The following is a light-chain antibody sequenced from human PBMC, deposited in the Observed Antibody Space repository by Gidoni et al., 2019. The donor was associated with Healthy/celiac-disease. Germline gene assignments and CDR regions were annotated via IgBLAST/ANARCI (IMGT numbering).Light chain of an antibody. CDR3: QQRSNWPYT. Sequence: EIVLTQSPATLSLSPGERATLSCRASQSVSSYLAWYQQKHGQAPRLLIYDASNRATGIPARFSGSGSGTDFTLTISSLEPEDFVVYYCQQRSNWPYTFXQXTKLEIK. CDR2: DAS. J-gene: IGKJ2*01. CDR1: QSVSSY. V-gene: IGKV3-11*01.